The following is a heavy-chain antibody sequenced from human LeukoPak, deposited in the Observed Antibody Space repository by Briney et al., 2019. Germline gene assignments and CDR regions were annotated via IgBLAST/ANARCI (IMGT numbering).Heavy chain of an antibody. CDR1: GGTISDYY. Sequence: SETLSLTCTVSGGTISDYYWSWIRQPPGKGLEWLGYIYYSGSTKYNPSLKSRVTISVVTSKNQFSLKLSSVTAADTAVYYCARDGYGDGMDYWGQGTLVTVSS. CDR3: ARDGYGDGMDY. D-gene: IGHD4-17*01. CDR2: IYYSGST. V-gene: IGHV4-59*01. J-gene: IGHJ4*02.